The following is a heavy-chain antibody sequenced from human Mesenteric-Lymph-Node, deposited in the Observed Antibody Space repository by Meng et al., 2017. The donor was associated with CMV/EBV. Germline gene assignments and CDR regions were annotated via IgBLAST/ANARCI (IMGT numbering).Heavy chain of an antibody. CDR2: IYYSGST. J-gene: IGHJ6*02. D-gene: IGHD3-3*01. Sequence: SETLSLTCTVSGGSISSYYWSWIRQPPGKGLEWIGYIYYSGSTNYNPSLKSRVTISVDTSKNQFSLKLSSVTAADTAVYYCARDTYDFWSGYPTGGMDVWGQGTTVTVSS. CDR1: GGSISSYY. CDR3: ARDTYDFWSGYPTGGMDV. V-gene: IGHV4-59*01.